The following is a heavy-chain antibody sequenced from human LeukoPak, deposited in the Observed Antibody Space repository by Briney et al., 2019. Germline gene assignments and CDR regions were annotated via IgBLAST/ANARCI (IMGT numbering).Heavy chain of an antibody. CDR3: ARDQYDTWSRRGNFDS. V-gene: IGHV3-7*03. CDR2: IKLDGSEK. J-gene: IGHJ4*02. Sequence: PGGSLRLSCVASGLTFGKYWMSWVRQAPGKGLEWVANIKLDGSEKNYVDSVKGRFTISRDNTKNLLYLQMNSLRVEDTAVFYCARDQYDTWSRRGNFDSWGQGTLVIVSS. CDR1: GLTFGKYW. D-gene: IGHD3-3*01.